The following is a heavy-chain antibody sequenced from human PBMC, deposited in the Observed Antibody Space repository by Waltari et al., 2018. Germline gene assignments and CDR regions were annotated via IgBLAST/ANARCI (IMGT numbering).Heavy chain of an antibody. CDR3: ARGRGGYNPRLFDY. Sequence: QVQLQQWGAGLLKPSETLSLTCAVYGGSFSGYYWSWIRQPPGKGLEWIGEINHRGRPNSNPSLKRRVTISVDTSKNQFSLKLSSVTAADTAVYYCARGRGGYNPRLFDYWGQGTLVTVSS. CDR1: GGSFSGYY. D-gene: IGHD5-12*01. J-gene: IGHJ4*02. V-gene: IGHV4-34*01. CDR2: INHRGRP.